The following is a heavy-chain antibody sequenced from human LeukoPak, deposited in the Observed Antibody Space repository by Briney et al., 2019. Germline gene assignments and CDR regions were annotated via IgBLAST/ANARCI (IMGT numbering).Heavy chain of an antibody. D-gene: IGHD6-13*01. CDR2: INHSGST. CDR3: ARVAYSSSWYESGGPPDY. V-gene: IGHV4-34*01. CDR1: GGSFSGYY. J-gene: IGHJ4*02. Sequence: PSETLSLTCAVYGGSFSGYYWSWIRQPPGKGLEWIGEINHSGSTNYNPSLKSRVTISVDTSKNQFSLKLSSVTAADTAVYYCARVAYSSSWYESGGPPDYWGQGTLVTVSS.